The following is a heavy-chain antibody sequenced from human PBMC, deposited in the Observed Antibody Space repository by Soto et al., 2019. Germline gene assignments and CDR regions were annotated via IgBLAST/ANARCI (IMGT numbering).Heavy chain of an antibody. CDR1: GFTFNNYA. CDR3: ARGDGYIYGNTFDS. Sequence: RRLSCAASGFTFNNYAMHWVRQAPGKGLEWVAFISYDGSNKYYADSVTGRFTISRDNSRNTLYLQMNSLRAEDTAVYYCARGDGYIYGNTFDSWGQGTLVTVSS. CDR2: ISYDGSNK. V-gene: IGHV3-30-3*01. D-gene: IGHD5-18*01. J-gene: IGHJ4*02.